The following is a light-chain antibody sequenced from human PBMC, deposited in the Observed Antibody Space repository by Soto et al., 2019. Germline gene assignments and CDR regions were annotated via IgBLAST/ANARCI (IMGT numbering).Light chain of an antibody. CDR2: GAS. Sequence: EIVMTQSPATLSVSPGERATLSCRASQSLSSNLAWYQQKPGQAPRLLIYGASTRATGIPARFSGSGSGTEFTLTISSLQSEDFAVYYCQRYDNWPPSTFGQGTKLEIK. V-gene: IGKV3-15*01. CDR3: QRYDNWPPST. J-gene: IGKJ2*02. CDR1: QSLSSN.